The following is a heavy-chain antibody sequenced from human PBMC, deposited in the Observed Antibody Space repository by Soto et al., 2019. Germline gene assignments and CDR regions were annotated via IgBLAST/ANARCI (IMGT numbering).Heavy chain of an antibody. Sequence: PGGSLRLSCAASGCTFSGYWMHWVRQAPGKGLVWISHINEDGGESGYADFVKGRFINSRDNAKNTLYLQMNSLSPEDTAVYYCVRGLVTTPGTDFWGQGTLVTVSS. CDR3: VRGLVTTPGTDF. CDR1: GCTFSGYW. J-gene: IGHJ4*02. D-gene: IGHD1-1*01. V-gene: IGHV3-74*01. CDR2: INEDGGES.